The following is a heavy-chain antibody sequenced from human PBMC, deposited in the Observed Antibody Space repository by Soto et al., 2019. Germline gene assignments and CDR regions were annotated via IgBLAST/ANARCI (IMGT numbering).Heavy chain of an antibody. D-gene: IGHD3-22*01. CDR3: ASGDYYDIPAY. Sequence: QVQLVQSGAEVKKPGASVKVSCKASGYTFTGYAIHWVRQAPGQRLEWMGWINAGNGNTKYSQKFQGRVTITSDTSAGTAYMERSSLRSEDTAVCCCASGDYYDIPAYWGQGTLVTVSS. V-gene: IGHV1-3*01. CDR1: GYTFTGYA. J-gene: IGHJ4*02. CDR2: INAGNGNT.